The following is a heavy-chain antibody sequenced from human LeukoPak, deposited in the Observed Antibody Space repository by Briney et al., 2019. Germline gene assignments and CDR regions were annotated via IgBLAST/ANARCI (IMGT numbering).Heavy chain of an antibody. D-gene: IGHD5-24*01. Sequence: GGSLRLSCAASGFTFSDYYMGWIRRAPGKGLEWVSYISSSGSTIYYADSVKGRFTISRDNAKNSLYLQMNSLRAEDTAVYYCARVSANGYNHDAFDIWGQGTMVTVSS. J-gene: IGHJ3*02. CDR2: ISSSGSTI. CDR1: GFTFSDYY. CDR3: ARVSANGYNHDAFDI. V-gene: IGHV3-11*01.